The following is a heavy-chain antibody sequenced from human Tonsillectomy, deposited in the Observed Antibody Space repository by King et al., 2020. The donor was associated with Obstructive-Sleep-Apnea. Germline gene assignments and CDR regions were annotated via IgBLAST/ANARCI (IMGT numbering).Heavy chain of an antibody. J-gene: IGHJ4*02. CDR2: IWHDGTNK. CDR3: AKERGYYDDSGYLI. D-gene: IGHD3-22*01. V-gene: IGHV3-30*02. Sequence: VQLVESGGGVVQPGGSLRLSCAASGFIFSSYGMHWVRQAPGKGLEWVACIWHDGTNKYYVDSVEGRFTISRDDSKNTLYLQMNSLRAEDTAVYYCAKERGYYDDSGYLIWGQGTLVTVSS. CDR1: GFIFSSYG.